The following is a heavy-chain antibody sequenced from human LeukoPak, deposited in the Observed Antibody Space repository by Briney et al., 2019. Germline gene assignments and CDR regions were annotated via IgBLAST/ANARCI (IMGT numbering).Heavy chain of an antibody. CDR3: ARVGYSNYGPSFDY. V-gene: IGHV1-18*04. J-gene: IGHJ4*02. Sequence: ASVKVSCKASGYTFTGYYMHWVRQAPGQGLEWMGWINPNSGNTNYAQKLQGRVTMTTDTSTSTAYMELRSLRSDDTAVYYCARVGYSNYGPSFDYWGQGTLVTVSS. CDR1: GYTFTGYY. D-gene: IGHD4-11*01. CDR2: INPNSGNT.